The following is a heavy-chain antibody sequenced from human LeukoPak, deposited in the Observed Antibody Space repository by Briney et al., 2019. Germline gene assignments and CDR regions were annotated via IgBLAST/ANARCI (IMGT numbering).Heavy chain of an antibody. D-gene: IGHD1-1*01. CDR1: GGSISSYY. J-gene: IGHJ4*02. V-gene: IGHV4-4*07. CDR2: IYTSGST. CDR3: ARGSNWNSYDY. Sequence: SETLFLTCTVSGGSISSYYWDWIRQPAGKGLEWIGRIYTSGSTNCNPSLKSRVTMSVDTSKNQFSLKLSSVTAADTAVYYCARGSNWNSYDYWGQGTLVTVSS.